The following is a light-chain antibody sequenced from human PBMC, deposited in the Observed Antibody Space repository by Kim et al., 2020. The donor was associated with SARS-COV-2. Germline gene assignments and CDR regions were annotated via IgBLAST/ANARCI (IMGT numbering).Light chain of an antibody. Sequence: IALTPSPGTLSLSPGERATLPCRASQSVSDNYLAWYQQKPGQAPRRLIYGASSRATGIPDRFSGSGSGTDFTLTISSLEPEDFAVYYCQQYDTSPPCSFGQGTKLEI. CDR1: QSVSDNY. V-gene: IGKV3-20*01. J-gene: IGKJ2*02. CDR3: QQYDTSPPCS. CDR2: GAS.